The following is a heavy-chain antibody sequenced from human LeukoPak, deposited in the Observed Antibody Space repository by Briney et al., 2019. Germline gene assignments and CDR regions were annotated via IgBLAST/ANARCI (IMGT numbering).Heavy chain of an antibody. V-gene: IGHV4-4*07. CDR1: GGSVSDYY. J-gene: IGHJ4*02. D-gene: IGHD3-10*01. CDR2: IYTTGST. CDR3: ARVHGSGKFDY. Sequence: PSETLSLTCTISGGSVSDYYWSWIRQSPGKGLEWIGRIYTTGSTDYNSSLKSRVTMSVDTSKNQFSLKLSSVTAADTAVYYCARVHGSGKFDYWGQGTLVTVSS.